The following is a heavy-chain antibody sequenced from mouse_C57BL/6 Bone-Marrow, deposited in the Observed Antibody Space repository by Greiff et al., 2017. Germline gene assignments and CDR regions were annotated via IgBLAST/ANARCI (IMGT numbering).Heavy chain of an antibody. J-gene: IGHJ3*01. D-gene: IGHD2-1*01. CDR3: ARWSYGKYVSWFAY. CDR1: GYTFTSYT. CDR2: INPSSGYT. Sequence: QVQLKQSGAELARPGASVKMSCKASGYTFTSYTMHWVKQRPGQGLEWIGYINPSSGYTKYNQKFKDKATLTADKSSSTAYMQLSSLPSEDSAVYYCARWSYGKYVSWFAYWGQGTLVTLSA. V-gene: IGHV1-4*01.